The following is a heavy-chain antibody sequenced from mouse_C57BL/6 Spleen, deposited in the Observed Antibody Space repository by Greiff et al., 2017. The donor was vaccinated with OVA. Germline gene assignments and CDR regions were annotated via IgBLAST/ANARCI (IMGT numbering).Heavy chain of an antibody. CDR3: ARGPSNYYGSSWFAY. Sequence: VQLQQSGPVLVKPGASVKMSCKASGYTFTDYYMNWVKQSHGKSLEWIGVINPYNGGTSYNQKFKGKATLTVDKSSSTAYMELNSLTSEDSAVYYCARGPSNYYGSSWFAYWGQGTLVTVSA. D-gene: IGHD1-1*01. V-gene: IGHV1-19*01. CDR1: GYTFTDYY. J-gene: IGHJ3*01. CDR2: INPYNGGT.